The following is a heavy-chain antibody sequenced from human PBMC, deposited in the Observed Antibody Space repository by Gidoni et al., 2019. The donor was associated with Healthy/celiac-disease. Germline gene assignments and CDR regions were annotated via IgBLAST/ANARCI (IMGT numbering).Heavy chain of an antibody. CDR2: IYPGDSDT. CDR1: GYSFTSYW. V-gene: IGHV5-51*01. D-gene: IGHD6-19*01. CDR3: ARLRIEVAEYDAFDI. Sequence: QLVQSAPEVNMPGDALRISSKGSGYSFTSYWIGWVRHMPGKGQECMGIIYPGDSDTRSSPSCQGQVTISADKSISTGYLQWSSLKASDTAMYYCARLRIEVAEYDAFDIWGQGTMVTVSS. J-gene: IGHJ3*02.